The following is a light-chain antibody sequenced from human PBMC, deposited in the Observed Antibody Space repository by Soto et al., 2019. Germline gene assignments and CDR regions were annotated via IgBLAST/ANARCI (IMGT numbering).Light chain of an antibody. V-gene: IGKV1-5*03. CDR1: QSISES. CDR3: QQYNSYPWT. Sequence: DIQMTQSPSTLSASVGDRVTITCRPSQSISESMAWYQHKTGKAPKLLIYEASSLQIGVPSRFSGSGSGTDFVHTIMSLLRDDFATYYCQQYNSYPWTFGQGIKVDIK. CDR2: EAS. J-gene: IGKJ1*01.